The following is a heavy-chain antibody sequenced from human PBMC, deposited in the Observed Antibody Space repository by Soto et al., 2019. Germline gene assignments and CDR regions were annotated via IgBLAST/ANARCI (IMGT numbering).Heavy chain of an antibody. Sequence: SETLSLTCTVSGGSISSGGYYWSWIRQHPGKGLEWIGYIYYSGSTYYNPSLKSRVTISVDTSKNQFSLKLSSVTAPDTAVYYFARDRGGGGYEFDYWGQGTLVTVS. CDR3: ARDRGGGGYEFDY. V-gene: IGHV4-31*03. CDR1: GGSISSGGYY. CDR2: IYYSGST. J-gene: IGHJ4*02. D-gene: IGHD5-12*01.